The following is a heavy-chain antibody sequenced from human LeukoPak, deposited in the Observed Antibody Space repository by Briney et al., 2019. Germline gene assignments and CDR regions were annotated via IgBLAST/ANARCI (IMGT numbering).Heavy chain of an antibody. J-gene: IGHJ5*02. D-gene: IGHD3-3*01. Sequence: PSETLSLTCTVSGGSVSGYYWSWIRQSAGKGLEWIGRIYSSGSTYYNPSLKSRVTISVDTSKNQFSLKLSSVTAADTAVYYCARITIFGVVPKAFDLWGQGTLVTVSS. CDR2: IYSSGST. CDR1: GGSVSGYY. CDR3: ARITIFGVVPKAFDL. V-gene: IGHV4-4*07.